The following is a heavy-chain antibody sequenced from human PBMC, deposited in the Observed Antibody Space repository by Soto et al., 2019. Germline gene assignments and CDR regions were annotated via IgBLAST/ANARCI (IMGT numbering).Heavy chain of an antibody. J-gene: IGHJ5*02. V-gene: IGHV4-4*07. D-gene: IGHD3-3*01. Sequence: PSETLSLTCTVSGGSMTIYYWTWIRHPAGKGLEWIGRVYSSGGTHYNPSPKSRVTISLDTSKNQFSLRLLSVTDADTAVYFCARGQRFSDWFDPWGQGTLVTVSS. CDR3: ARGQRFSDWFDP. CDR2: VYSSGGT. CDR1: GGSMTIYY.